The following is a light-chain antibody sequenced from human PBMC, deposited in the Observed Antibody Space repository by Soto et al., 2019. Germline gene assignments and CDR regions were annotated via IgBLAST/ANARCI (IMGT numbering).Light chain of an antibody. J-gene: IGKJ1*01. CDR1: QSVRTY. CDR3: QQRSNWPVT. CDR2: DAS. Sequence: EIVLTQSPATLSLSPGERATLSCRAVQSVRTYLAWYQQKPGRAPRLLIYDASSRATGIPARFSGSGSGTEFTLTISSLEPEDFAVYYCQQRSNWPVTFGQGNRVEIK. V-gene: IGKV3-11*01.